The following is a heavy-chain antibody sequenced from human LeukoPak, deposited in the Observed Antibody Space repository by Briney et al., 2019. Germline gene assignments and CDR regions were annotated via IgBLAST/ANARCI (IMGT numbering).Heavy chain of an antibody. D-gene: IGHD5-18*01. V-gene: IGHV3-30*02. Sequence: GGSLRLSCAASGSTFSSYGMHWVRQAPGKGLEWVAFIRYDGSNKYYADSVKGRFTISRDNSKNTLYLQMNSLRAEDTAVYYCAKGSGYSYGSYDYWGQGTLVTVSS. CDR2: IRYDGSNK. J-gene: IGHJ4*02. CDR1: GSTFSSYG. CDR3: AKGSGYSYGSYDY.